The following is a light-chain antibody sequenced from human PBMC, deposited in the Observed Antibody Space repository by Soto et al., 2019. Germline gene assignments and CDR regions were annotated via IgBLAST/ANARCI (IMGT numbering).Light chain of an antibody. CDR3: QQNGTAPR. J-gene: IGKJ3*01. CDR2: GAS. V-gene: IGKV3-20*01. Sequence: EIVLTQSPGTLSLSPGERATLSCRASQSVSSSYLAWYQQKPAQAPRLLIYGASSRATGIPDRSSGSGSGADCPLNISMLEPDDLALYYRQQNGTAPRFGRGTKGDIK. CDR1: QSVSSSY.